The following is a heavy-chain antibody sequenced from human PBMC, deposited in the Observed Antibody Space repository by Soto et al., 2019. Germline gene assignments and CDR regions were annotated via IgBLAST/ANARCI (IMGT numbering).Heavy chain of an antibody. V-gene: IGHV4-39*01. J-gene: IGHJ4*02. Sequence: PSETLSLTCTVSGDSISSGGYYWGWIRQPPGKGLEWIGCIYSNGNTYYNPSLESRVTISVDTSKNQFSLKLSSVTAADTAVYYCARHTPAISISDHWGQGTLVTVSS. CDR3: ARHTPAISISDH. CDR2: IYSNGNT. CDR1: GDSISSGGYY. D-gene: IGHD2-15*01.